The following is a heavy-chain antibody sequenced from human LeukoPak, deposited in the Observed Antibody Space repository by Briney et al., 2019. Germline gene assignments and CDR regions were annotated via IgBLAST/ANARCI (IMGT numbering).Heavy chain of an antibody. Sequence: GGSLRLSCAASGFTVSSNYMSWVRQAPGKGLEWVSVIYSGGSTYYADSVKGRFTISRDNSKNTLYLQMNSLRAEDTAVYYCARGLSAAASRNYFDYWGQRTLVTVSS. V-gene: IGHV3-53*01. CDR2: IYSGGST. J-gene: IGHJ4*02. D-gene: IGHD6-13*01. CDR3: ARGLSAAASRNYFDY. CDR1: GFTVSSNY.